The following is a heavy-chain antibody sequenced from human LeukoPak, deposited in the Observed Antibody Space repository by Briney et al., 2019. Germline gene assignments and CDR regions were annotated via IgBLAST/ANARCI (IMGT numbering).Heavy chain of an antibody. CDR3: ARDVSLYYYYGVDV. V-gene: IGHV3-7*05. J-gene: IGHJ6*02. CDR1: GLTFSRYW. Sequence: PGGSLRLSCAASGLTFSRYWMSWVRQAPGKGLEWVANTKQDGSEKNYVDSVKGRFTISRDNAKNSLYLQMNSLRAEDTAVYYCARDVSLYYYYGVDVWGQGTTVTVSS. CDR2: TKQDGSEK.